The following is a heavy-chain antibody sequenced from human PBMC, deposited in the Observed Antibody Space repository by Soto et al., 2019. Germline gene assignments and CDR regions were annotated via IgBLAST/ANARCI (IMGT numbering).Heavy chain of an antibody. CDR2: ISGSGGST. Sequence: GGSLRLSCAASGFTFSSYAMSWVRQAPGKGLEWVSAISGSGGSTYYADSVKGRFTISRDNSKNTLYLQMNSLRAEDTAVYYSAKSRLYCGGGSCFSSQLDYGGEETLVTVP. D-gene: IGHD2-15*01. J-gene: IGHJ4*02. CDR1: GFTFSSYA. V-gene: IGHV3-23*01. CDR3: AKSRLYCGGGSCFSSQLDY.